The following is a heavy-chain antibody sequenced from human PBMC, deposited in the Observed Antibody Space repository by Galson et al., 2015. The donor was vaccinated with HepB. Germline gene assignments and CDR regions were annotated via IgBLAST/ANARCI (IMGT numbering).Heavy chain of an antibody. J-gene: IGHJ4*02. V-gene: IGHV3-23*01. D-gene: IGHD3-10*01. Sequence: SLRLSCAASGFIFSSYAMNWVRQAPGKGLEWVSVISGSGDSTNYADSVKGRFTISRDNFKNTMYLQMNSLRAEDTAVYYCAKDRAVRGAEGYNWGQGTLVTVSS. CDR1: GFIFSSYA. CDR3: AKDRAVRGAEGYN. CDR2: ISGSGDST.